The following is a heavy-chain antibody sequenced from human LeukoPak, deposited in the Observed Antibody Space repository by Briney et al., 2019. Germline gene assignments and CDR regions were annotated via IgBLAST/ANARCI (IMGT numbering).Heavy chain of an antibody. CDR2: ISSSSSTI. CDR1: GFTFSSYS. D-gene: IGHD3-22*01. CDR3: ATVQLAVVS. Sequence: PGGSLRLSCAASGFTFSSYSMNWVRQAPGKGLEWVSYISSSSSTIYYADSVKGRFTISKDNANNSLYLQMNSLRAEDTAVYYCATVQLAVVSWGQGTLVTVSS. V-gene: IGHV3-48*01. J-gene: IGHJ4*02.